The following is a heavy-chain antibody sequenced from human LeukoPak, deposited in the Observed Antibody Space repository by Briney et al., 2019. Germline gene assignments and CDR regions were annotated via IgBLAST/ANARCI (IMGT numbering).Heavy chain of an antibody. Sequence: PSETLSLTCTVSGGSISSGDYYWSWIRQPPGKGLEWIGYIYYSGSTHYNPSLKSRVTISVDTSKNQFSLKVNSVTAADTAVYYCTREGATVTTIKAKYGLDVWGQGTTVTVSS. CDR1: GGSISSGDYY. D-gene: IGHD4-17*01. V-gene: IGHV4-30-4*01. CDR3: TREGATVTTIKAKYGLDV. CDR2: IYYSGST. J-gene: IGHJ6*02.